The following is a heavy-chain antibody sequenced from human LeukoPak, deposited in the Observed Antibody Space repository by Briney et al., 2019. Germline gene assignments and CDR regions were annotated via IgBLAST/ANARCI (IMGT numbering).Heavy chain of an antibody. J-gene: IGHJ6*03. V-gene: IGHV3-49*04. CDR1: GFTFGDYA. CDR3: ARDAIAAAGTSYYYMDV. Sequence: PGGSLRLSCTASGFTFGDYAMSWVRQAPGKGLEWVGFIRSKAYGGTTEYAASVKGRFTISRDDSKSIAYLQMNSLKTEDTAVYYCARDAIAAAGTSYYYMDVWGKGTTVTISS. D-gene: IGHD6-13*01. CDR2: IRSKAYGGTT.